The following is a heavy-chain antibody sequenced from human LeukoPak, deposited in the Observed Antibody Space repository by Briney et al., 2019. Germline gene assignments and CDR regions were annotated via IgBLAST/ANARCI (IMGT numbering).Heavy chain of an antibody. V-gene: IGHV3-30*02. D-gene: IGHD1-1*01. J-gene: IGHJ4*02. CDR2: IRYDGSNK. CDR3: AKEYNYYFDY. CDR1: GFSISTYD. Sequence: GGSLRLSYAACGFSISTYDMHWVRQAHGKGLEWVTVIRYDGSNKYYADSVKGRFTISRDNSKNTVYLQMNSLRAEDTAVYYCAKEYNYYFDYWGQGTLVTVSS.